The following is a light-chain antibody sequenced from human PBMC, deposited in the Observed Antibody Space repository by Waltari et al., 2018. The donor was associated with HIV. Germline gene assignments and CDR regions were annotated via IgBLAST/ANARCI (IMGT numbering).Light chain of an antibody. CDR2: EDS. CDR1: ALPKKY. Sequence: SYELTQPPSVSVSPGQTARITCSGDALPKKYAYWYQQRSGQAPVLVIYEDSKRPSGIPEGFSGSSSGTMVALTISGAQVEDEADYYCYSTDITSHQRVFGGGTKLTVL. V-gene: IGLV3-10*01. J-gene: IGLJ3*02. CDR3: YSTDITSHQRV.